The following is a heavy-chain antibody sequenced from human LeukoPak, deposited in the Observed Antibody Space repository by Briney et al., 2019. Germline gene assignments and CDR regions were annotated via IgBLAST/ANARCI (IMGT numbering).Heavy chain of an antibody. CDR1: GGTFSSYA. J-gene: IGHJ6*03. V-gene: IGHV1-69*13. D-gene: IGHD3-10*01. CDR2: IIPIFGTA. Sequence: SVKVSCKASGGTFSSYAISWVRQAPGQGLEWMGGIIPIFGTANYAQKFQGRVTITADESTSTAYMELSILRSEDTAVYYCARDSRDTMVRGVIITSAFYYYMDVWGKGTTVTIS. CDR3: ARDSRDTMVRGVIITSAFYYYMDV.